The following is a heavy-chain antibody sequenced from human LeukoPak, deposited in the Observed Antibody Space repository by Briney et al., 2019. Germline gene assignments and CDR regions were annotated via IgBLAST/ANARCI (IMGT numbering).Heavy chain of an antibody. Sequence: SETLSLTCAVYGGSFSGYYWSWIRQPPGKGLEWIGEINHSGSTNYNPSPKSRVTISVDTSKNQFSLKLSSVTAADTAVYYCASWDSSGYYFSEYFQHWGQGTLVTVSS. CDR1: GGSFSGYY. D-gene: IGHD3-22*01. J-gene: IGHJ1*01. CDR3: ASWDSSGYYFSEYFQH. CDR2: INHSGST. V-gene: IGHV4-34*01.